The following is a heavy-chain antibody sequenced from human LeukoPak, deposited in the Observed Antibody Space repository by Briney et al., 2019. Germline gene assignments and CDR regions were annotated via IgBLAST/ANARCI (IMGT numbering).Heavy chain of an antibody. D-gene: IGHD6-6*01. V-gene: IGHV3-21*01. J-gene: IGHJ4*02. CDR2: ISSSSSYI. CDR3: ARAEYSRAYIDY. Sequence: GGSLRLPCAASGFTFGSYSMNWVRQAPGKGLEWVSSISSSSSYIYYADSVKGRFTISRDNAKNSLYLQMNSLRAEDTAVYYCARAEYSRAYIDYWGQGTLVTVSS. CDR1: GFTFGSYS.